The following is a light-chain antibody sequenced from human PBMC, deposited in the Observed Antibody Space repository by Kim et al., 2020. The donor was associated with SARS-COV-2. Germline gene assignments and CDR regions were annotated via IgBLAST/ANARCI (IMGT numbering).Light chain of an antibody. CDR1: QSITRF. CDR3: QQTYSNPYS. CDR2: SAS. J-gene: IGKJ2*03. V-gene: IGKV1-39*01. Sequence: SASVGDRVTITCRASQSITRFSNWYQQKPGEAPKLLIYSASNLQSGVPSRFSGSGSGTDFTLTINSLQPEDFAIYYCQQTYSNPYSFGQGTKLEI.